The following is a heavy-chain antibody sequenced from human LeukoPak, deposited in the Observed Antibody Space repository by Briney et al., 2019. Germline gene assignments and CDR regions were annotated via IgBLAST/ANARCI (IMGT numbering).Heavy chain of an antibody. CDR3: XXXXVDSSGYRDAFDI. V-gene: IGHV5-51*01. Sequence: GESLKISCKISGYTFTNYWIGWVRQMPGKGLEWMGIIYPGDSDTTYSPSFQGQVTISVDKSISTAYLQWSSLKASDTATYYRXXXXVDSSGYRDAFDIWGQGTMVTVSS. CDR2: IYPGDSDT. J-gene: IGHJ3*02. CDR1: GYTFTNYW. D-gene: IGHD3-22*01.